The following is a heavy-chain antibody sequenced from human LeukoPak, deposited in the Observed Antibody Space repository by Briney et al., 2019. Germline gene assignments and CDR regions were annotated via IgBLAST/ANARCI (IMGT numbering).Heavy chain of an antibody. CDR2: IIGNSGDT. Sequence: PGGSLRLSCAASGFSLTNFAMSWVRQAPGKGLEWVSLIIGNSGDTFYADSVKGRFTISRDNSKNRLYLQMNSLRAEDTALYYCAKGAYDYIEMGYFDYWGQGTLVTVSS. CDR1: GFSLTNFA. D-gene: IGHD5-12*01. J-gene: IGHJ4*02. V-gene: IGHV3-23*01. CDR3: AKGAYDYIEMGYFDY.